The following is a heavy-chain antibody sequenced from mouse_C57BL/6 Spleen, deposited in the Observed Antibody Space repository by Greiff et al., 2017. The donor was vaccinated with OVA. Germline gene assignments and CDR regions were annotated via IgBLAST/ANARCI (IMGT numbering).Heavy chain of an antibody. Sequence: DVQLQESGPGLVKPSQSLSLTCSVTGYSITSGYYWNWIRQFPGNKLEWMGYISYDGSNNYNPSLKNRISITRDTSKNQFFLKLNSVTTEDTATYYCARDDYGSRWYFDVWGTGTTVTVSS. CDR3: ARDDYGSRWYFDV. J-gene: IGHJ1*03. V-gene: IGHV3-6*01. CDR2: ISYDGSN. CDR1: GYSITSGYY. D-gene: IGHD1-1*01.